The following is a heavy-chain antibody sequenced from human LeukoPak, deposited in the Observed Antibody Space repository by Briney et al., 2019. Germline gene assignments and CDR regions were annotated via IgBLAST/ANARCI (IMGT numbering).Heavy chain of an antibody. D-gene: IGHD4-23*01. V-gene: IGHV4-39*01. CDR2: IYYSGST. Sequence: PSETLSLTCTVSGGSISSSSYYWGWIRQPPGKGLEWIGSIYYSGSTYYNPSLKSRVTISVDTSKNQFSLKLSSVTAADTAVYYCARHPHGGKGGYGLYYFDYWGQGTLVTVSS. CDR1: GGSISSSSYY. J-gene: IGHJ4*02. CDR3: ARHPHGGKGGYGLYYFDY.